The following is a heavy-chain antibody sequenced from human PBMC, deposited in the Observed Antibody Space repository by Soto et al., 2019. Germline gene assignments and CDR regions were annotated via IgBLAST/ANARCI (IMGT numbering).Heavy chain of an antibody. CDR1: GFIFSSYN. D-gene: IGHD1-26*01. CDR3: ARDLISVGYYYYMDV. CDR2: ISSSSNYI. V-gene: IGHV3-21*01. Sequence: EVQLVESGGGLVKPGGSLRVSCAASGFIFSSYNMNWVRQAPGKGLEWVSSISSSSNYIDYADSVKGRFTISRDNAKNSLYLQMNSLRAEDTAVYYCARDLISVGYYYYMDVWGKGTTVTVSS. J-gene: IGHJ6*03.